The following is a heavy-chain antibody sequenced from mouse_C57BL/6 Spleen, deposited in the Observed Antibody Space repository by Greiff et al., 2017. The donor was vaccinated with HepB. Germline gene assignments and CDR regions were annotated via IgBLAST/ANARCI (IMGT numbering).Heavy chain of an antibody. CDR3: ARGRYDHAWFAY. CDR2: IDPEDGET. V-gene: IGHV14-2*01. D-gene: IGHD2-14*01. J-gene: IGHJ3*01. Sequence: EVQLQQSGAELVKPGASVTLSCTASGFNIKDYYMHWVKQRTEQGLEWIGRIDPEDGETKYAPKFQGKATITADTSSNTAYLQLSSLTSEDTAVYYCARGRYDHAWFAYWGQGTLVTVSA. CDR1: GFNIKDYY.